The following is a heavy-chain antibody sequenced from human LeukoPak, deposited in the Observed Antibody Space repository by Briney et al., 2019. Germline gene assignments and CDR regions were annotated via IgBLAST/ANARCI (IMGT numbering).Heavy chain of an antibody. Sequence: PSETLSLTCAVSGGSISSSSYYWGWIRQPPGKGLEWIGSIYYSGSTYYNPSLKSRVTISVDTSKNQFSLQLSSVTAADTAVYYCARHVAIFGVVISWFDPWGQGTLVTVSS. D-gene: IGHD3-3*01. CDR2: IYYSGST. V-gene: IGHV4-39*01. CDR1: GGSISSSSYY. J-gene: IGHJ5*02. CDR3: ARHVAIFGVVISWFDP.